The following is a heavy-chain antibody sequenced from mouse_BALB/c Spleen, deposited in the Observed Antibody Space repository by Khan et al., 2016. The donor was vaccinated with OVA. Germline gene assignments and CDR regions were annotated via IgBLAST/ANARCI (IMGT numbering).Heavy chain of an antibody. CDR3: ARSLYYSYGYGLDY. Sequence: EVQLVESGPGLVKPSQSLSLTCTVTGYSITSDYAWNWIRQFPGDRLEWMGYISSSCSASYNPSLKSRISITRDTSKNQFFLQLKSVTTEDTATYFCARSLYYSYGYGLDYWGRGSSVTVSS. CDR2: ISSSCSA. V-gene: IGHV3-2*02. J-gene: IGHJ4*01. D-gene: IGHD2-14*01. CDR1: GYSITSDYA.